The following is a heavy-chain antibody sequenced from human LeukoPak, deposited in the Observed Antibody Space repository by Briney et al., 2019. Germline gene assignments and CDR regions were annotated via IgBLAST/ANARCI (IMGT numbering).Heavy chain of an antibody. CDR1: GYTFTGYY. D-gene: IGHD4-17*01. V-gene: IGHV1-2*04. J-gene: IGHJ6*02. Sequence: ASVKVSCKASGYTFTGYYMHWVRQAPGQGLEWMGWINPNSGGTNYAQKFQGWVTMTRDTSISTAYMELSRLRSDDTAVYYCARNDYGALYGMDVWGQGTTVTVSS. CDR2: INPNSGGT. CDR3: ARNDYGALYGMDV.